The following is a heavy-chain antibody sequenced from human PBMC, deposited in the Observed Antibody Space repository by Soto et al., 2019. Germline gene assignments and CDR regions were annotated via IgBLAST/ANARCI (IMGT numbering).Heavy chain of an antibody. V-gene: IGHV3-30-3*01. Sequence: GGSLRLSCAASGFTFSSYAMHWVRQAPGKGLEWVAVISYDGSNKYYADSVKGRFTISRDNSKNTLYLQMNSLRAEDTAVYYCARAGDILTDTYVWFDYWGQGTLVTVSS. D-gene: IGHD3-9*01. CDR2: ISYDGSNK. J-gene: IGHJ4*02. CDR3: ARAGDILTDTYVWFDY. CDR1: GFTFSSYA.